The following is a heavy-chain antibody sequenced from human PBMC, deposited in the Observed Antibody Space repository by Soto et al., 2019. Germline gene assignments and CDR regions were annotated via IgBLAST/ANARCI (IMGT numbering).Heavy chain of an antibody. Sequence: EVQLVESGGGLVKPGGSLRLSCATSGFTFGSYTMNWVRQAPGKGLEWVSCIGSASSYIYYADSVQGRFTISRDNSEKSLYLHMNSLRAEDTAVYYCARRSGYAYGSLDHWGQGVLVTVSS. D-gene: IGHD5-18*01. V-gene: IGHV3-21*02. CDR2: IGSASSYI. CDR3: ARRSGYAYGSLDH. CDR1: GFTFGSYT. J-gene: IGHJ4*02.